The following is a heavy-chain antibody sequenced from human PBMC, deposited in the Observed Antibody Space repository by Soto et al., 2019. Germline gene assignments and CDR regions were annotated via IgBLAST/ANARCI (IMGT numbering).Heavy chain of an antibody. CDR1: GFTFSSYA. CDR2: ISGSGGST. Sequence: VQLLESGVGLVQPGGSLRLSCAASGFTFSSYAMSWVRQAPGKGLEWVSAISGSGGSTYYADSVKGRFTISRDNSKNTLYLQMNSLRAEETAVYYCAKDLSVRGVIPTSFDYWGQGTLVTVSS. V-gene: IGHV3-23*01. J-gene: IGHJ4*02. CDR3: AKDLSVRGVIPTSFDY. D-gene: IGHD3-10*01.